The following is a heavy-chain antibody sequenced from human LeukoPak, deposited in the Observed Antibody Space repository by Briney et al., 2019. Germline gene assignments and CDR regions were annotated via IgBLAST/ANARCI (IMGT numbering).Heavy chain of an antibody. D-gene: IGHD5-24*01. CDR3: ARDKGYNSAY. CDR1: GFTFDDYA. CDR2: ISWNSGSI. V-gene: IGHV3-9*01. Sequence: QPGRSLRLSCAASGFTFDDYAMHWVRQAPGKGLEWVSGISWNSGSIGYADSVKGRFTISRDNAKNSLYLQMYSLRPEDTAVYYCARDKGYNSAYWGRGTLVTVSS. J-gene: IGHJ4*02.